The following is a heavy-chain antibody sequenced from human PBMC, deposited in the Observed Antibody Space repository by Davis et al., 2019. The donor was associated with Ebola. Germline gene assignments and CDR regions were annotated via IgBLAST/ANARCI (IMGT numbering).Heavy chain of an antibody. J-gene: IGHJ4*02. CDR3: ARVGRVRGVMEDY. V-gene: IGHV3-53*05. Sequence: GESLKISCAVSGVTFRNYVMSWVRQAPGKGLEWISVLYSGGETYYADSVKGRFTISRDNSKNLLYLQMSSLRGDDTAVYYCARVGRVRGVMEDYWGQGTLVTVSS. CDR2: LYSGGET. D-gene: IGHD3-10*01. CDR1: GVTFRNYV.